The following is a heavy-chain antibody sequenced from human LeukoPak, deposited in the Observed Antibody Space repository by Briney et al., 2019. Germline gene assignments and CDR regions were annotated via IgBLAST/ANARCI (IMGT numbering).Heavy chain of an antibody. CDR1: GFTFSSYA. CDR3: ARVAVGYLYYYYMDV. D-gene: IGHD6-19*01. J-gene: IGHJ6*03. Sequence: PGGSLRLSCAASGFTFSSYAMSWVRQAPGKGLEWVSAISGSGGSTYYADSVKGRFTISRDSAKNSLYLQMSSLRAEDTAVYYCARVAVGYLYYYYMDVWGKGTTVTVSS. CDR2: ISGSGGST. V-gene: IGHV3-23*01.